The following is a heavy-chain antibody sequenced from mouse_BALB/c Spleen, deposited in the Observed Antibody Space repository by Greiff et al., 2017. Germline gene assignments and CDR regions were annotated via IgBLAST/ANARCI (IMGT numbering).Heavy chain of an antibody. V-gene: IGHV14-3*02. J-gene: IGHJ4*01. D-gene: IGHD2-4*01. CDR2: IDPANGNT. CDR1: GFNIKDTY. CDR3: ARVITTHYYAMDY. Sequence: EVQRVESGAELVKPGASVKLSCTASGFNIKDTYMHWVKQRPEQGLEWIGRIDPANGNTKYDPKFQGKATITADTSSNTAYLQLSSLTSEDTAVYYCARVITTHYYAMDYWGQGTSVTVSS.